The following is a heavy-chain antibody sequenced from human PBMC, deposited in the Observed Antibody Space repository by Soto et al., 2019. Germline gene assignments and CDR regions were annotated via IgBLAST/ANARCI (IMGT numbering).Heavy chain of an antibody. Sequence: EVQLVETGGGLIQPGGSLRLSCAASGFTVSGNYMSWLRQAPGKGLELVSVIYNGGCTYYAASVKGRFTISRDNSKNTLYLPMNSLRAEDTAVYYCASPRGSSYDYWGQGTLVTVSS. CDR2: IYNGGCT. CDR3: ASPRGSSYDY. V-gene: IGHV3-53*02. D-gene: IGHD6-6*01. J-gene: IGHJ4*02. CDR1: GFTVSGNY.